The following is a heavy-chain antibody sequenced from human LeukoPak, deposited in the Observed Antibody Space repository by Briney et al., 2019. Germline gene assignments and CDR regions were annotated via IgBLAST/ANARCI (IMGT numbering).Heavy chain of an antibody. CDR1: GYTFTSYD. V-gene: IGHV1-8*01. CDR3: ARGRYYYGSGSYSNRGHYFDY. Sequence: ASVKVSCKASGYTFTSYDINWVRQATGQGFEWMGWMNPNSGNTGYAQKFQGRVTMTRNTSISTAYMELSSLRSEDTAVYYCARGRYYYGSGSYSNRGHYFDYWGQGTLVTVSS. J-gene: IGHJ4*02. CDR2: MNPNSGNT. D-gene: IGHD3-10*01.